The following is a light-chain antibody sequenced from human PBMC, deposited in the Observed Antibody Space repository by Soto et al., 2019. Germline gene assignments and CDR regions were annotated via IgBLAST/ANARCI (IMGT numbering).Light chain of an antibody. Sequence: QSVLTQPASVSGSPGQSITISCTGTSSDVGSYNLVSWYQQHPGKAPNLMIYEVSKRPSGVSNRFSGSKSGNTASLTISGLQAEDEADYYCCSYAGSSFYVFGTGTKLTVL. J-gene: IGLJ1*01. CDR3: CSYAGSSFYV. CDR1: SSDVGSYNL. V-gene: IGLV2-23*02. CDR2: EVS.